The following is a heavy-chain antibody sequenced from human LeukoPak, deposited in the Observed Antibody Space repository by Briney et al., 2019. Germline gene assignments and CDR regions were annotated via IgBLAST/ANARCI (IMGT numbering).Heavy chain of an antibody. Sequence: GGSLRLSCAGSGFTFSSYSMNWVRQAPGKGLEWVSSISSSSYIYYADSVKGRFTISRDNAKNTLYLQMNSLRAEDTAVYYCARDGSGSYPHFDYWGQGTLVTVSS. CDR1: GFTFSSYS. J-gene: IGHJ4*02. V-gene: IGHV3-21*01. CDR2: ISSSSYI. CDR3: ARDGSGSYPHFDY. D-gene: IGHD3-10*01.